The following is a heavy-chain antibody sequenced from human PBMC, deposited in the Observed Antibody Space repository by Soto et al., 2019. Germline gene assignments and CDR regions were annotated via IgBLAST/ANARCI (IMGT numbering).Heavy chain of an antibody. CDR1: GYTFTSYG. CDR3: ARIADVVDGYGDSQVDI. Sequence: ASVKVSCKASGYTFTSYGISWVRQAPGQGLEWMGWISAYNGNTNYAQKLQGRVTMTTDTSTSTAYMELRSLRSDDTAVYYCARIADVVDGYGDSQVDIWGQGTMVTVSS. D-gene: IGHD4-17*01. J-gene: IGHJ3*02. CDR2: ISAYNGNT. V-gene: IGHV1-18*01.